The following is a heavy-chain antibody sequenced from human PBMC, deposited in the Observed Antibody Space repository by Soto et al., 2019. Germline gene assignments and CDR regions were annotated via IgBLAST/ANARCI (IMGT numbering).Heavy chain of an antibody. CDR3: ARADYGDYGEDY. D-gene: IGHD4-17*01. J-gene: IGHJ4*02. CDR2: ISSSSSYI. Sequence: GGSLRLSCAASGFTFSSYSMNWVRQAPGKGLEWVSSISSSSSYIYYADSVKGRFTISRDNAKKSLYLQMNSLRAEDTAVYYCARADYGDYGEDYWGQGTLVTVSS. V-gene: IGHV3-21*01. CDR1: GFTFSSYS.